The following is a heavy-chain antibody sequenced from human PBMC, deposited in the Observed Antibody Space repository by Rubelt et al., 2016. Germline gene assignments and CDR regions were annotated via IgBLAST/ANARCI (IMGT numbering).Heavy chain of an antibody. CDR1: GFTFSNYW. Sequence: VQLVESGGGVVQPERSLRLSCAASGFTFSNYWMHWVRQAPGKGLVWVSHINNDGSSTSYADSVKGRFTISRDNAKNTLYLQMNRLRAEDTAVYYCTRSMATAQWGQGTLVTVSS. CDR2: INNDGSST. CDR3: TRSMATAQ. V-gene: IGHV3-74*02. J-gene: IGHJ4*02. D-gene: IGHD5-24*01.